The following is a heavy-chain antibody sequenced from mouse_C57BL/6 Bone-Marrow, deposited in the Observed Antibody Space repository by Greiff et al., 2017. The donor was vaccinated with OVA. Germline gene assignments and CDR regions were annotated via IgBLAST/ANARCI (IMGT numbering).Heavy chain of an antibody. D-gene: IGHD2-4*01. CDR1: GFTFSDYG. J-gene: IGHJ3*01. V-gene: IGHV5-15*01. CDR2: ISNLAYSI. Sequence: EVQRVESGGGLVQPGGSLKLSCAASGFTFSDYGMAWVRQAPRKGPEWVAFISNLAYSIYYADTVTGRFTISRENAKNTLYLEMSSLRSEDTAMYYCARWKGDYGRDWFAYWGQGTLVTVSA. CDR3: ARWKGDYGRDWFAY.